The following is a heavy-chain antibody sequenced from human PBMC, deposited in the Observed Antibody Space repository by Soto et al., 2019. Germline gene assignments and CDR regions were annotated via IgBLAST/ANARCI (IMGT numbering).Heavy chain of an antibody. D-gene: IGHD4-17*01. CDR1: GFTFNNYA. V-gene: IGHV3-23*01. Sequence: GGSLRLSCAASGFTFNNYAMSWVRQAPGKGLEWVSAISGSDGRTYYADSVKGRFTISRDNSKNTLYLQMNSLRAEDTALYYCAKDQSTVPYSFDYWGQGTLVTVSS. J-gene: IGHJ4*02. CDR3: AKDQSTVPYSFDY. CDR2: ISGSDGRT.